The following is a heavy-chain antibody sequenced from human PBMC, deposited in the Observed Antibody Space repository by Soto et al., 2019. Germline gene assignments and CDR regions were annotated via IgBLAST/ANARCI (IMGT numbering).Heavy chain of an antibody. CDR1: GFTFSSYG. Sequence: PGGSLRLSXAASGFTFSSYGMHWVRQAPGKGLEWVAVISYDGSNKYYADSVKGRFTISRDNSKNTLYLQMNSLRAEDTAVYYCARGIAVAVLDYWGQGTLVTVSS. V-gene: IGHV3-30*03. CDR3: ARGIAVAVLDY. CDR2: ISYDGSNK. J-gene: IGHJ4*02. D-gene: IGHD6-19*01.